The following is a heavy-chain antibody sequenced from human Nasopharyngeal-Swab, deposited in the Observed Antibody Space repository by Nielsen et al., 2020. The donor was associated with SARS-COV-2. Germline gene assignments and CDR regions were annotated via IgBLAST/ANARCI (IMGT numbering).Heavy chain of an antibody. Sequence: GESLKISCAASGFTFSNAWMNWVRQAPGKGLEWVGRIKSKTDGGTTDYAAPVKGRFTISRDDSKNTLYLQMNSLKTEDTAVYYCTTMSYSYGFLFDYWGQGTLVTVSS. CDR1: GFTFSNAW. CDR3: TTMSYSYGFLFDY. V-gene: IGHV3-15*07. J-gene: IGHJ4*02. D-gene: IGHD5-18*01. CDR2: IKSKTDGGTT.